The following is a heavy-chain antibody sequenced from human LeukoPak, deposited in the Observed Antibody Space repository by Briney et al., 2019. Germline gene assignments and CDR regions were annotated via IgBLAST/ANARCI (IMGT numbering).Heavy chain of an antibody. J-gene: IGHJ4*02. V-gene: IGHV3-64*01. CDR1: GFTFSSFA. CDR2: ISSDGGST. Sequence: EGSLRLSCAASGFTFSSFAMHWVRQAPGKGLEYVSAISSDGGSTYYGNSVKGRFTISRDNSKNTLYLLMGSLRAEDMAVYYCARRNGAEHSYDYWGQGTLVSVSS. CDR3: ARRNGAEHSYDY. D-gene: IGHD5-18*01.